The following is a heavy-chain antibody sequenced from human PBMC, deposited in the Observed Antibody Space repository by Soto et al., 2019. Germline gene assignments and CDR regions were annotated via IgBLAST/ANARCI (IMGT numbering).Heavy chain of an antibody. D-gene: IGHD3-22*01. Sequence: QITLKESGPTLVKPTQTLTLTCTFSGFSLNSRGEGVGWIRQPPGEALEWLAVIYWDDDKRSRPSLRPRLTITKDSSKTHVVLTMTDMGPVDTATYFCAHVANYYDNFYVDYWGQGALVTVSS. CDR2: IYWDDDK. CDR1: GFSLNSRGEG. V-gene: IGHV2-5*02. CDR3: AHVANYYDNFYVDY. J-gene: IGHJ4*02.